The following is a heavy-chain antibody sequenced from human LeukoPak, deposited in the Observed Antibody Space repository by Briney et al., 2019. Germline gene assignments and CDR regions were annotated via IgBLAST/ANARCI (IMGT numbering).Heavy chain of an antibody. CDR1: GGTFSSYA. J-gene: IGHJ6*03. V-gene: IGHV1-69*05. D-gene: IGHD3-10*01. Sequence: SVKVSCKASGGTFSSYAISWVRQAPGQGLEWMGGIIPIFGTANYAQKFQGRVTITTDESTSTAYMELSSLRSEDTAVYYCARGVRRDYYGSIPYYYMDVWGKGTTVTVSS. CDR3: ARGVRRDYYGSIPYYYMDV. CDR2: IIPIFGTA.